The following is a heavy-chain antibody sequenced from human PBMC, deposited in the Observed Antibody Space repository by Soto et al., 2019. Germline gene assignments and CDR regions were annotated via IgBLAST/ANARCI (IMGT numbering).Heavy chain of an antibody. J-gene: IGHJ4*02. CDR1: GFTFSSYA. CDR3: ARDREQWPLYYFDY. D-gene: IGHD6-19*01. V-gene: IGHV3-30-3*01. Sequence: PGGSLRLSCAASGFTFSSYAMHWVRQAPGKGLEWVAVISYDGSNKYYADSVKGRFTISRDNSKNTLYLQMNSLRAEDTAVYYCARDREQWPLYYFDYWGQGTLVTVSS. CDR2: ISYDGSNK.